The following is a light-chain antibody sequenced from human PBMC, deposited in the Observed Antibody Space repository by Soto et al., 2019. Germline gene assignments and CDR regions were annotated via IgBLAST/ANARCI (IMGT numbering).Light chain of an antibody. CDR1: SSNIGNNY. J-gene: IGLJ2*01. CDR2: DTN. V-gene: IGLV1-51*01. CDR3: GTWDSSLSAEV. Sequence: QSVLTQPPSVSAAPGQTVTISCSGSSSNIGNNYVSWYQQFPGTAPKLLICDTNQRPSGIPDRFSGSKSGTSATLAITGLQAGDEADYYCGTWDSSLSAEVFGGGTKVTVL.